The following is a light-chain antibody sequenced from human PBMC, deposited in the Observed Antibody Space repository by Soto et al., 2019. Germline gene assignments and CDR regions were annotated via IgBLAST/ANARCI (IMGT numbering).Light chain of an antibody. Sequence: EIVLTQSPATLSLSPGERATLSCRASQSVSSYLAWYQQKPGQAPRLLIYDAFNRATGIPARFSGSGSWTDFTLTITSLEPEDFAVYYCQQRCNWPPDFGPGTKVDIK. CDR3: QQRCNWPPD. CDR2: DAF. CDR1: QSVSSY. V-gene: IGKV3-11*01. J-gene: IGKJ3*01.